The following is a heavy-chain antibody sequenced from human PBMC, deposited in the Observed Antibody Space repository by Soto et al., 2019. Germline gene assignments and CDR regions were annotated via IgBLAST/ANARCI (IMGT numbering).Heavy chain of an antibody. Sequence: PGGSLRLSCAASGFTLSDYYMSWIRQAPGKGLEWVSYISSSGSTIYYADSVKGRFTISRDNAKNSLYLQMNSLRAEDTAVYYCASGGSNIVATIVDYWGQGTLVTVSS. CDR2: ISSSGSTI. V-gene: IGHV3-11*01. D-gene: IGHD5-12*01. CDR1: GFTLSDYY. J-gene: IGHJ4*02. CDR3: ASGGSNIVATIVDY.